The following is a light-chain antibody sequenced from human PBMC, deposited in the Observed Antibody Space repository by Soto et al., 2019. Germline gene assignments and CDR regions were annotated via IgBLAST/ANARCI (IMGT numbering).Light chain of an antibody. V-gene: IGLV2-14*03. CDR1: SSDVGFSNY. J-gene: IGLJ1*01. Sequence: QSVLAQPASLSGSPGQSLTISCTGTSSDVGFSNYVSWYQQHPGRAPKLIIYDVGNRPSGVSYRFSGSKSGNSASLTISGLQAEDEADYYCTSLTRTTTVVFGTGTKLTV. CDR3: TSLTRTTTVV. CDR2: DVG.